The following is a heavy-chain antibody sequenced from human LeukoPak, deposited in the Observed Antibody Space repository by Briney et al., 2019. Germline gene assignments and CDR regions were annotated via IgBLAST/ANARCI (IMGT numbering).Heavy chain of an antibody. J-gene: IGHJ4*02. CDR3: AKDYLGYCSSTSCLKENFDY. CDR1: GFTFSSYA. CDR2: ISGSGGST. Sequence: GGSLRLSCAASGFTFSSYAMSWVRQAPGKGLEWVSAISGSGGSTYYADSVKGRFTISRDNSKNTLYLQMNSLRAEDTAVYYCAKDYLGYCSSTSCLKENFDYWGQGTLVTVFS. D-gene: IGHD2-2*01. V-gene: IGHV3-23*01.